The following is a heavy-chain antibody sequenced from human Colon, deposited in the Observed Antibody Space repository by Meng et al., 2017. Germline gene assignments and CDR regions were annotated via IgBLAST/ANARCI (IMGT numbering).Heavy chain of an antibody. D-gene: IGHD6-19*01. CDR1: GFTFSSYW. CDR3: ARDRRYSSGWKTSDY. Sequence: VQLVEAGGGLVQPGGSLRLSCAASGFTFSSYWMHWVRQAPGKGLEWISYMSSDDSFIYYAESVKGRFTMSRDNAKDSLYLQLNSLRADDTAVYYCARDRRYSSGWKTSDYWGQGTLVTVSS. V-gene: IGHV3-48*03. J-gene: IGHJ4*02. CDR2: MSSDDSFI.